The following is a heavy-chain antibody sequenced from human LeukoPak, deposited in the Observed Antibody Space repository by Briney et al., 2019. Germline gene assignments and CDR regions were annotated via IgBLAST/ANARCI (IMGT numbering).Heavy chain of an antibody. D-gene: IGHD6-19*01. CDR3: ARFSSQWFDP. J-gene: IGHJ5*02. CDR1: GGSISSGGYS. V-gene: IGHV4-30-2*02. Sequence: SETLSLTCAVSGGSISSGGYSWSWIRQPPGKGLEWIGYIYHSGSTYYNPSLKSRVTISLDTSKNQFSLKLSSVTAADTAVYYCARFSSQWFDPWGQGTLVTVSS. CDR2: IYHSGST.